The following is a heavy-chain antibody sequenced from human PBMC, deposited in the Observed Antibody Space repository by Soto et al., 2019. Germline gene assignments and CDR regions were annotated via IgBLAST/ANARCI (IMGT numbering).Heavy chain of an antibody. D-gene: IGHD2-2*02. V-gene: IGHV1-69*01. J-gene: IGHJ6*02. CDR2: IIPFFVTS. Sequence: DLEQSGAEVTNPGSSVKVSCKASGGTFNTYSISWVRQAPGQGLEWMGGIIPFFVTSNYAQKFQGRVRITADESTSTAYMELRRLIAEDTAGYYIARRGHCNSTICYTPLVGYYAMDVCVQGTTVTVSS. CDR1: GGTFNTYS. CDR3: ARRGHCNSTICYTPLVGYYAMDV.